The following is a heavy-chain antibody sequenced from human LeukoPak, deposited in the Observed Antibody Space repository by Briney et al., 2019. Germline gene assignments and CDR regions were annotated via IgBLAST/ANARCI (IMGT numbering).Heavy chain of an antibody. D-gene: IGHD3-3*02. Sequence: GGSLRLSCAASGFTVSTHYMNWVRQAPGKGLEWVSIIYSGATTYYADSVKGRFTISRDTSKNTVSLQMNSLRAEDTAVYFCARVGDHFHWNLDLWGRGTLVTVSS. CDR2: IYSGATT. CDR1: GFTVSTHY. V-gene: IGHV3-53*01. J-gene: IGHJ2*01. CDR3: ARVGDHFHWNLDL.